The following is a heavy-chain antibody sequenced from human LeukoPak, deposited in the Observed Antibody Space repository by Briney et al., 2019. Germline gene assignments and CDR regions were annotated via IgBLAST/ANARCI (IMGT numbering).Heavy chain of an antibody. J-gene: IGHJ4*02. Sequence: KPSETLSLTCTVSGGSISSGSYYWSWIRQPPGKGLEWIGSIYYSGSTYYNPSLKSRVIISVDTSKNQFSLKLSSVTAADTAVYYCARDGSRYSYGYYNYWGQGILVTVSS. CDR2: IYYSGST. CDR3: ARDGSRYSYGYYNY. D-gene: IGHD5-18*01. V-gene: IGHV4-39*07. CDR1: GGSISSGSYY.